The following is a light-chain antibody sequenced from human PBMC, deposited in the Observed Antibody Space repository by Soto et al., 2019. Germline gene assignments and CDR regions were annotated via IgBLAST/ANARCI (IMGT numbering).Light chain of an antibody. Sequence: EIVVTQSPATLSLSPGERATLSCRASQSVSSYLAWYQQKPGQAPRLLIYDASNRATGIAARCSGSGSGTDFTLTISSLEPEDFAVYYCQQRSNWQGATFGGGTKVEIK. V-gene: IGKV3-11*01. CDR1: QSVSSY. CDR3: QQRSNWQGAT. J-gene: IGKJ4*01. CDR2: DAS.